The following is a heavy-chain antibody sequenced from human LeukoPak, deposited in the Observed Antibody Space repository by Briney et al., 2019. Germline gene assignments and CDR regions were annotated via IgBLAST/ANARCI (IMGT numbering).Heavy chain of an antibody. V-gene: IGHV3-30-3*01. CDR1: GFTFSSYA. J-gene: IGHJ4*02. D-gene: IGHD1-26*01. Sequence: GGSLRLSCAASGFTFSSYAMHWVRQAPVKGLEWVAVISYDGSNKYYADSVKGRFTISRDNSKNTLYLQMNSLRAEDTAVYYCARVQKWELLPIDYWGQGTLVTVSS. CDR2: ISYDGSNK. CDR3: ARVQKWELLPIDY.